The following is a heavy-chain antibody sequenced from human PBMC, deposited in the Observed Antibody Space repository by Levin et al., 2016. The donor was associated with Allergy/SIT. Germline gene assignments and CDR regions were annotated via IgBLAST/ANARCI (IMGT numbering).Heavy chain of an antibody. Sequence: WIRQPPGKGLEWVSAISGSGGSTYYADSVKGRFTISRDNSKNTLYLQMNSLRAEDTAVYYCAKRPILTGPYYYYYYMDVWGKGTTVTVSS. V-gene: IGHV3-23*01. CDR3: AKRPILTGPYYYYYYMDV. CDR2: ISGSGGST. J-gene: IGHJ6*03. D-gene: IGHD3-9*01.